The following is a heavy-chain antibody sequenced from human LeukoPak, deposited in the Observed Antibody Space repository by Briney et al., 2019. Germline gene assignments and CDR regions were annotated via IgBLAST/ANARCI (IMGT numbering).Heavy chain of an antibody. Sequence: GGSLRLSCAASGFTFSSYAMSWVRQAPGKGLEWVSAISGSGGSTYYADSVKGRFTISRDNSKNTMYLQMNSLRAEDTAVYYCAKDISPSMVRGVITSSDYWGQGTLVTVSS. J-gene: IGHJ4*02. V-gene: IGHV3-23*01. CDR1: GFTFSSYA. D-gene: IGHD3-10*01. CDR3: AKDISPSMVRGVITSSDY. CDR2: ISGSGGST.